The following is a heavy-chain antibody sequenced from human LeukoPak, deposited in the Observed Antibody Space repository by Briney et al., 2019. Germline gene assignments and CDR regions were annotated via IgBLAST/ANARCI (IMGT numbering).Heavy chain of an antibody. D-gene: IGHD3-22*01. V-gene: IGHV1-2*02. J-gene: IGHJ3*02. Sequence: ASVKVSCKASGYTSTCYYMHWVRQAPGQGLEWMGWINPKSGGTNYAQKFQGRVTMTRDTSISTVYMELSRLRSDDTAMYYCARTHNDGSSYVDGFDIWGQGTMVTVSS. CDR1: GYTSTCYY. CDR3: ARTHNDGSSYVDGFDI. CDR2: INPKSGGT.